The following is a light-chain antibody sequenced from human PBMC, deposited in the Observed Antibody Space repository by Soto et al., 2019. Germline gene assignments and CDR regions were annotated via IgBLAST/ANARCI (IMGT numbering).Light chain of an antibody. CDR3: QQYGSSIT. CDR2: GAS. V-gene: IGKV3-20*01. J-gene: IGKJ5*01. Sequence: EIVLTQSPGTLSLSPGERATLSCRASQSFSSSNLAWYQQTPGQAPRLLIYGASSRATGIAERCSGSGSGTYFTLTISRLEPEYFAVYYCQQYGSSITFGQGTRLEIK. CDR1: QSFSSSN.